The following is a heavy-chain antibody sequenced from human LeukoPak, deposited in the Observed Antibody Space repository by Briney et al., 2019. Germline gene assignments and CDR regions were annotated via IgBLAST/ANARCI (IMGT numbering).Heavy chain of an antibody. CDR1: GYIFTNYW. J-gene: IGHJ4*02. CDR2: IYPDDSDT. D-gene: IGHD3-16*01. V-gene: IGHV5-51*01. CDR3: ARRLDGTSQDY. Sequence: GESLKISCKASGYIFTNYWIAWVRQAPGKGLEWMGIIYPDDSDTRYNPSFRGQVTISADKSITTAYLQWNSLKASDTAMYYCARRLDGTSQDYWGQGTLVTVSS.